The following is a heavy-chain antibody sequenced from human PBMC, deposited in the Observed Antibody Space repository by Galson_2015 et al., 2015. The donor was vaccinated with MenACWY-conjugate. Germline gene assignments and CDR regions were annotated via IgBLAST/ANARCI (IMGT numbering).Heavy chain of an antibody. CDR1: GGSISSSSYY. V-gene: IGHV4-39*07. Sequence: ETLSLPCTVSGGSISSSSYYWGWIRPPPGKGLEWIGSIYYSGSTYYNPSLKSRVTISVDTSKNQFSLKLSSVTAADTAVYYCAREGSLIMDVWGQGTTVTVSS. CDR2: IYYSGST. CDR3: AREGSLIMDV. J-gene: IGHJ6*02.